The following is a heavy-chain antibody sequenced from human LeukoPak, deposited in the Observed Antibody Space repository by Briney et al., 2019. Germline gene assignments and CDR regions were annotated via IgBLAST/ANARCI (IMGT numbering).Heavy chain of an antibody. V-gene: IGHV4-34*01. D-gene: IGHD3-22*01. Sequence: PSETLSLTCAVYGGSFSGYYWSWIRQPPGKGLEWIGEINHSGSTNYNPSLKSRVTMSVDTSKNQFSLKLSSVTAADTAVYYCARDYYDSSGTDVWGKGTTVTVSS. CDR2: INHSGST. CDR3: ARDYYDSSGTDV. CDR1: GGSFSGYY. J-gene: IGHJ6*04.